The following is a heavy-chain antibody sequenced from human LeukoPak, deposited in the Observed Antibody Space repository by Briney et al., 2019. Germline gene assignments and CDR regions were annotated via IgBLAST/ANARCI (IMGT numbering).Heavy chain of an antibody. D-gene: IGHD6-13*01. Sequence: PGGSLRLSCATSGFTFNSYWMHWVRQAPGKGLVWVSRINTDESSTSYGDSVKGRFTISRDNAKNTLYLQMNSLRAEDTAVYYCARDFMTAAGIPWGQGTLVTVSS. CDR2: INTDESST. J-gene: IGHJ5*02. CDR1: GFTFNSYW. CDR3: ARDFMTAAGIP. V-gene: IGHV3-74*01.